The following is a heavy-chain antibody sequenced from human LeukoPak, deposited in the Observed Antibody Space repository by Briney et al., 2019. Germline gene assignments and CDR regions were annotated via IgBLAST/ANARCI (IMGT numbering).Heavy chain of an antibody. CDR1: GGSFSGYY. CDR2: INHSGST. V-gene: IGHV4-34*01. CDR3: ARGGSSWYHGRTNWFDP. J-gene: IGHJ5*02. D-gene: IGHD6-13*01. Sequence: KPSETLSLTCAVYGGSFSGYYWSWIRQPPGKGLEWIGEINHSGSTNYNPSLKSRVTISVDTSKNQFSLKLSSVTAADTAVYYCARGGSSWYHGRTNWFDPWGQGTLVTVSS.